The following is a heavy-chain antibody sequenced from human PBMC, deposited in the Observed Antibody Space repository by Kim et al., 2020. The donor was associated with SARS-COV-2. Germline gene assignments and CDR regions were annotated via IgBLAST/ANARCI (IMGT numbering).Heavy chain of an antibody. D-gene: IGHD3-22*01. CDR1: GFTFSSYW. J-gene: IGHJ6*02. CDR2: IKQDGSEK. CDR3: ARVDSSGYYYYYGMDV. V-gene: IGHV3-7*01. Sequence: GGSLRLSCAASGFTFSSYWMSWVRQAPGKGLEWVANIKQDGSEKYYVDSVKGRFTISRDNAKNSLYLQMNSLRAEDTAVYCCARVDSSGYYYYYGMDVWGQGTTVTVSS.